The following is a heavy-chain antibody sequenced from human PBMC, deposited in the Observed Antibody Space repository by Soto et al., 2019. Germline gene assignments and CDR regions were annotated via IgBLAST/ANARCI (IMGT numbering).Heavy chain of an antibody. CDR3: ERDYDVNTAVDYWYFDL. J-gene: IGHJ2*01. D-gene: IGHD5-18*01. V-gene: IGHV4-4*07. CDR2: IYPSGRA. CDR1: GGSITNHY. Sequence: QVQLQESGPRLVTPSETLTLTCSVSGGSITNHYWGWIRQPPGKGLEFIGRIYPSGRAHYNPSLQDRVTMSVDTSKNQFSLKVNSVTAADTAIYYCERDYDVNTAVDYWYFDLWGRGTLVTVSS.